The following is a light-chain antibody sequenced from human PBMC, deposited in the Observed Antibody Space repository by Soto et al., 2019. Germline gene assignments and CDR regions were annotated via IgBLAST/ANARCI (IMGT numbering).Light chain of an antibody. CDR3: AAWDDSLSGYV. CDR1: NLKNGTNL. V-gene: IGLV1-47*01. CDR2: RNK. Sequence: QSVLTQPPSASGTPGQRVNISWSGSNLKNGTNLVYWYQQLPGTAPKVLIYRNKQRPSGVPDRFSGAKSGTSASLAICGLRSEDEADYYCAAWDDSLSGYVFGTGTKVTVL. J-gene: IGLJ1*01.